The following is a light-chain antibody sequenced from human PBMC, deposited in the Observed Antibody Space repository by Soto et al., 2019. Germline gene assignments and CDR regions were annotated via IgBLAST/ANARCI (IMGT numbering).Light chain of an antibody. J-gene: IGLJ3*02. Sequence: QSVLTQPPSASGSRGQSVTISCTGTSSDVGGYEYVSWYQQHPGKAPKLIIYEVTKRPSGVPDRFSGSKSGNTASLTVAGLQAEDEADYYCSSHAGIINVVYGGGTKVTVL. V-gene: IGLV2-8*01. CDR1: SSDVGGYEY. CDR3: SSHAGIINVV. CDR2: EVT.